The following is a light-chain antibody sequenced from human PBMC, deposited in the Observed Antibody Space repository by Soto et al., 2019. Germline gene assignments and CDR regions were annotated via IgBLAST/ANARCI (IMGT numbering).Light chain of an antibody. V-gene: IGKV3-15*01. J-gene: IGKJ1*01. Sequence: EIVLTQSPATLSVSPGERATLSCRATQSVSSRLAWYQQKPGQAPRILIYGASTRATGVPARFSGSGSGTEFTLTISSLQSEDFGVYYCHQYNDWPRTFGRGTKVDIK. CDR2: GAS. CDR1: QSVSSR. CDR3: HQYNDWPRT.